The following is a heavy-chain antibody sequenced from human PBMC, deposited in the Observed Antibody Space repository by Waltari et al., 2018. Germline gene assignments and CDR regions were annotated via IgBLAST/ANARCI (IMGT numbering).Heavy chain of an antibody. V-gene: IGHV4-38-2*01. CDR3: ARHAGYSADWFDP. CDR2: IYHSGST. CDR1: GYSISSGYY. Sequence: QVQLQESGPGLVKPSETLSLTCAVSGYSISSGYYWGWIRQPPGKGLEWIGSIYHSGSTYYNPSLKSRVTISVDTSKNQFSLKLGSVTAADTAVYYCARHAGYSADWFDPWGQGTLVTVSS. D-gene: IGHD1-1*01. J-gene: IGHJ5*02.